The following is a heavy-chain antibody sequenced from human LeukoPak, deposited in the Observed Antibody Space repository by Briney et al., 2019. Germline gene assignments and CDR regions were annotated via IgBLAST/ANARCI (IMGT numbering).Heavy chain of an antibody. CDR3: ARSHPAITIFGVVTSPPYFDY. CDR2: IYYSGST. V-gene: IGHV4-59*01. J-gene: IGHJ4*02. Sequence: PSETLSLTCTVSGGSISSYYWSWLRQPPGKGLEWIGYIYYSGSTNYNPSLKSRVTISVDTSKNQFSLKLSSVTAADTAVYYCARSHPAITIFGVVTSPPYFDYWGQGTLVTVSS. CDR1: GGSISSYY. D-gene: IGHD3-3*01.